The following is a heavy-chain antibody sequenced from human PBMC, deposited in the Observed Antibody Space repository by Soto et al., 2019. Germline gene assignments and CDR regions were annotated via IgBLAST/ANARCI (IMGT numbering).Heavy chain of an antibody. CDR1: GFTVDDYA. V-gene: IGHV3-9*01. D-gene: IGHD4-17*01. CDR2: ISANGDTI. CDR3: AKDMKWGGMTTIHYFDS. Sequence: GGSLRLSCVASGFTVDDYAVHWVRQAPGKSLEWVSGISANGDTIDYADSVKGRFTISRDNAKNSLFLQMNSLRPEDTALYYCAKDMKWGGMTTIHYFDSWGQGTQVTVSS. J-gene: IGHJ4*02.